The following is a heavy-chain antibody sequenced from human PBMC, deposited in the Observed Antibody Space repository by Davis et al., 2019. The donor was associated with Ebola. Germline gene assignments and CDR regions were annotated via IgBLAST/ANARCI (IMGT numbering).Heavy chain of an antibody. V-gene: IGHV4-39*01. CDR2: IYNSIST. Sequence: SETLSLTCPASGGPISSSTYYWGWPRQPPGKGLASFGSIYNSISTYYNPSLESRVTISVDTSKNQLSLKLTSVTATDTAVYYWARPVAPGYTYGYYYYDRDVWGEGTTVTVSS. J-gene: IGHJ6*04. CDR1: GGPISSSTYY. D-gene: IGHD5-18*01. CDR3: ARPVAPGYTYGYYYYDRDV.